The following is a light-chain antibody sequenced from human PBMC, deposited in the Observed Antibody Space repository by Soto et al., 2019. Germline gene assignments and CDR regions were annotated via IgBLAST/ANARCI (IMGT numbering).Light chain of an antibody. CDR2: GNI. J-gene: IGLJ1*01. V-gene: IGLV1-40*01. CDR3: QSYDSTLSARYV. CDR1: SSNIGAGYD. Sequence: QLVLTQPPSVSGAPGQRATISCTGSSSNIGAGYDVHWYQQRSGTSPKLLIFGNINRPSGVPDRFSGSKSGTSASLAITVLQAEDEGDSYCQSYDSTLSARYVFGTGTKLTVL.